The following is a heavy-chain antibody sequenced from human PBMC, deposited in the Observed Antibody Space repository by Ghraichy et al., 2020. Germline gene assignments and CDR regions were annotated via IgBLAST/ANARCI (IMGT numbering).Heavy chain of an antibody. D-gene: IGHD3-22*01. Sequence: SVKVSCKASGFTFTSSAVQWVRQARGQRLEWIGWIVVGSGNTNYAQKFQERVTITRDMSTSTAYMELSSLRSEDTAVYYCAAGQRDGDSSGYYKGSVYYYGMDVWGQGTTVTVSS. CDR2: IVVGSGNT. J-gene: IGHJ6*02. CDR1: GFTFTSSA. V-gene: IGHV1-58*01. CDR3: AAGQRDGDSSGYYKGSVYYYGMDV.